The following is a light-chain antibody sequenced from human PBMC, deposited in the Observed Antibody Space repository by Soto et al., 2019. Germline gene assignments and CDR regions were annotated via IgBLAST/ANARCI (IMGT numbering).Light chain of an antibody. J-gene: IGKJ5*01. CDR1: QGISTW. CDR3: QPANRCPQA. Sequence: ASQGISTWLAWYQQKPGEAPKLLIYGASTLQSGVPSRFSGSGAAAYLILPFCNLQPGAFSMQYIQPANRCPQAFGQGTQLDIK. CDR2: GAS. V-gene: IGKV1-12*01.